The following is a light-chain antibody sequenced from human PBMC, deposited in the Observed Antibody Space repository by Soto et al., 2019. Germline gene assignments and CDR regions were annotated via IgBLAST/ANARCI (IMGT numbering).Light chain of an antibody. CDR2: VAS. CDR3: QQHGSGPWT. J-gene: IGKJ1*01. CDR1: QSVSSNN. V-gene: IGKV3-20*01. Sequence: EIVLTQSPDTLSLSPGEIATLSFRASQSVSSNNLAWYQHKPGQPPRLLIYVASRRATGIPDRFSGSGSGSEFTLTISSLEPEDFAVYYCQQHGSGPWTFGQGPKVEIK.